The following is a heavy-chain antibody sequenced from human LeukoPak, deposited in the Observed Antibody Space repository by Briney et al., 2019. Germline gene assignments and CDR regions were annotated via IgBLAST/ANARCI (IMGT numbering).Heavy chain of an antibody. CDR2: ITASSATT. V-gene: IGHV3-23*01. D-gene: IGHD6-19*01. CDR3: SKIIAVADPTDY. Sequence: GGTLRLSCAASAFIFDNYAMTWVRQAPGKGLQWVSTITASSATTYYADSVKGRFTISRDNSKNTLYLQMNSLRAEDTAVYYCSKIIAVADPTDYWGQGTLVTVSS. CDR1: AFIFDNYA. J-gene: IGHJ4*02.